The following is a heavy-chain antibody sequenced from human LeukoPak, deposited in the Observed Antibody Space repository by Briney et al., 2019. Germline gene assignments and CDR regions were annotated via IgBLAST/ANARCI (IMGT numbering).Heavy chain of an antibody. CDR1: GFTFSSYA. CDR2: VSGSGGST. Sequence: GGSLRLSCAASGFTFSSYAMSWVRQAPGKGLEYVSGVSGSGGSTYYADSVKGRFTISRDNSKNTLHLQMNSLRAEDTAIYYCAKGSSVMVVTATNAWGQGILVTVSS. J-gene: IGHJ5*02. V-gene: IGHV3-23*01. D-gene: IGHD2-21*02. CDR3: AKGSSVMVVTATNA.